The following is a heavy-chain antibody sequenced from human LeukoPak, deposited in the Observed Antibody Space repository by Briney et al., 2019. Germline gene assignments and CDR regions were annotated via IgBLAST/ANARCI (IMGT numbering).Heavy chain of an antibody. J-gene: IGHJ1*01. D-gene: IGHD6-25*01. Sequence: GESLKISFKGSGYSFTNYWIDGVRQMPGKGLEWMGRIYPGDSDTSYSPSFQGHVTISADKFISPAYLQWTSLKASDTAMYYCARGGIAAASEYFQHWGQGTLVTVSS. V-gene: IGHV5-51*01. CDR2: IYPGDSDT. CDR1: GYSFTNYW. CDR3: ARGGIAAASEYFQH.